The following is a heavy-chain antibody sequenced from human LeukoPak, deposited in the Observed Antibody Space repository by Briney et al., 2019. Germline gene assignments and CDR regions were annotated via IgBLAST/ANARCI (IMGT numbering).Heavy chain of an antibody. Sequence: PGGSLRLSCAASGFTFCSYSMNWVRQAPGKGLEWVSYISSSSSTIYYADSVKGRFTISRDNSKNTLYLQMNSLRAEDTAVYYCAKALGYYDSSGYFPTWGQGTLVTVSS. CDR1: GFTFCSYS. V-gene: IGHV3-48*01. CDR3: AKALGYYDSSGYFPT. CDR2: ISSSSSTI. J-gene: IGHJ5*02. D-gene: IGHD3-22*01.